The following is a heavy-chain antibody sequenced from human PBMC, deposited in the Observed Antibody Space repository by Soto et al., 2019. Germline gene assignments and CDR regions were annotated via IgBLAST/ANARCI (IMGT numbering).Heavy chain of an antibody. Sequence: ASVKVSCKASGYTFTSYGISWVRQAPGQGLEWMGWISAYNGNTNYAQKLQGRVTMTTDTSTSTAYMELRSLRSDDTAVYYCARANYDFWSGYLAGDYWGQGTLVTVSS. V-gene: IGHV1-18*01. CDR1: GYTFTSYG. CDR3: ARANYDFWSGYLAGDY. CDR2: ISAYNGNT. J-gene: IGHJ4*02. D-gene: IGHD3-3*01.